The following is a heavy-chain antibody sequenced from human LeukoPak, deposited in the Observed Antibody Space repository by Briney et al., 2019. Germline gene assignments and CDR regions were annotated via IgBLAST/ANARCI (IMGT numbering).Heavy chain of an antibody. CDR2: INPSGGST. V-gene: IGHV1-46*01. J-gene: IGHJ4*02. CDR1: GYTFTSYY. D-gene: IGHD5-18*01. Sequence: ASVKVSCKAPGYTFTSYYMHWVRPAPGQGLEWMGIINPSGGSTSYAQKFQGRVTMTRDTSTSTVYMELSSLRSEDTAVYYCVRVGSAMLLDYWGQGTLVTVSS. CDR3: VRVGSAMLLDY.